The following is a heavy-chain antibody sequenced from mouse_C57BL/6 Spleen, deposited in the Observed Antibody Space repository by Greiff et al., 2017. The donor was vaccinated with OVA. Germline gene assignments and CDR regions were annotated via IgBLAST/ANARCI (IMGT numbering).Heavy chain of an antibody. Sequence: EVKVVESGGGLVKPGGSLKLSCAASGFTFSSYAMSWVRQTPEKRLEWVATISDGGSYTYYPDNVKGRFTISRDNAKNNLYLQMSHLKSEDTAMYYCARERAYYYGSGYGEFAYWGQGTLVTVSA. J-gene: IGHJ3*01. CDR2: ISDGGSYT. CDR3: ARERAYYYGSGYGEFAY. V-gene: IGHV5-4*01. D-gene: IGHD1-1*01. CDR1: GFTFSSYA.